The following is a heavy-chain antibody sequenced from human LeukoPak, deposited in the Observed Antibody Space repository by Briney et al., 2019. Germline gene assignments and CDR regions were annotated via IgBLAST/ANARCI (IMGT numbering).Heavy chain of an antibody. V-gene: IGHV1-69*13. CDR1: GYTFTSYG. J-gene: IGHJ4*02. D-gene: IGHD2-21*02. Sequence: SVKVSCKASGYTFTSYGISWVRQAPGQGLEWMGGIIPIFGTANYAQKFQGRVTITADESTSTAYMELSSLRSEDTAVYYCARATPYCGGDCYSGPFDYWGQGTLVTVSS. CDR3: ARATPYCGGDCYSGPFDY. CDR2: IIPIFGTA.